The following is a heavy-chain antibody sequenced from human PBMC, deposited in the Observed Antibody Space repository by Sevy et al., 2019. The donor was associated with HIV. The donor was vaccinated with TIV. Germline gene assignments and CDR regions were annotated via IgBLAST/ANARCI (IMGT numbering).Heavy chain of an antibody. D-gene: IGHD2-21*02. CDR2: ISHDGNYK. CDR3: ARLFSCGGDCYYLDY. Sequence: GGSLRLSCAASGFTFSNYDMHWVRQAPGKGLEWVAVISHDGNYKNYADSVKVRFTISRDDFKNTLYLQMSSLRPEDTDVYFCARLFSCGGDCYYLDYWGQGVLVTVSS. CDR1: GFTFSNYD. V-gene: IGHV3-30-3*01. J-gene: IGHJ4*02.